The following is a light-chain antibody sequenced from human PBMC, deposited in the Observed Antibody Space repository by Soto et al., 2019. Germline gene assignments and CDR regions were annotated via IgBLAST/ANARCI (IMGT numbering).Light chain of an antibody. Sequence: EIVLTQSPATLSLSPVERATLSCMASQSVRGYLDWYQQKPGQAPRLLIYDTSNRATGIPARFSGSGSGTDFTLTISSLEPEDFAVYYCHQRSDWPTTFGQGTKVDIK. V-gene: IGKV3-11*01. CDR3: HQRSDWPTT. J-gene: IGKJ1*01. CDR1: QSVRGY. CDR2: DTS.